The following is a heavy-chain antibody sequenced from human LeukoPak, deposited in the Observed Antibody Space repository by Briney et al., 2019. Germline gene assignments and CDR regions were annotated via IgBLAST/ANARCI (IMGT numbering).Heavy chain of an antibody. Sequence: EASVKVSCKASGYTFTSYAMHWVRQAPGQRLEWMGWINAGNGNTKYSQKFQGRVTMTRDTSTSTVYMELSSLRSEDTAVYYCARERSYDFYIDYWGQGTLVTVSS. D-gene: IGHD3-3*01. CDR1: GYTFTSYA. CDR2: INAGNGNT. J-gene: IGHJ4*02. V-gene: IGHV1-3*01. CDR3: ARERSYDFYIDY.